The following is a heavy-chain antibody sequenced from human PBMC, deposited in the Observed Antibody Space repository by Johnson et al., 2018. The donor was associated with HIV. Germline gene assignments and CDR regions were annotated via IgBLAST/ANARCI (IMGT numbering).Heavy chain of an antibody. CDR1: GFIFSSYG. CDR3: AKEYLGRWAHDYYDSSSYYSDAFDI. V-gene: IGHV3-30*02. CDR2: IRFDGSNK. D-gene: IGHD3-22*01. J-gene: IGHJ3*02. Sequence: QVQVVESGGGVVQRGGSLRLACAASGFIFSSYGMHWVRQAPGKGLEWVAFIRFDGSNKFYADSVKGRFTLSRDNSKNTLYLQMNSLRAEDTAVYYCAKEYLGRWAHDYYDSSSYYSDAFDIWGQGTMVTVSS.